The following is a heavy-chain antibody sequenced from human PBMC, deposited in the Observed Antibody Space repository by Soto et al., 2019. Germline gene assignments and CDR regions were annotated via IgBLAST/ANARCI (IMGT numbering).Heavy chain of an antibody. CDR1: GFTFSSYG. Sequence: PGGSLRLSCAASGFTFSSYGMHWVRQAPGKGLEWVAVISYDGSNKYYADSVKGRFTISRDNSKNTLYLQMNSLRAEDTAVYYCAKDASQQLGTRPFDYWGQGTLVTVSS. V-gene: IGHV3-30*18. D-gene: IGHD6-13*01. CDR2: ISYDGSNK. J-gene: IGHJ4*02. CDR3: AKDASQQLGTRPFDY.